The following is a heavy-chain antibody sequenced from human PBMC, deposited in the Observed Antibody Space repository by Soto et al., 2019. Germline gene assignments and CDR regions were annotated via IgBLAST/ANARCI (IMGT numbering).Heavy chain of an antibody. CDR3: ARDRQQLQEFDY. CDR1: GFTFSSYG. CDR2: IWYDGSNK. D-gene: IGHD6-13*01. Sequence: QVQLVESGGGVVQPGRSLRLSCAASGFTFSSYGMHWVRQAPGTGLEWVAVIWYDGSNKYYADSVKGRVTISRDNSKNTLYLQMNSLRAEDTAVYYCARDRQQLQEFDYWGQGTLVTVSS. J-gene: IGHJ4*02. V-gene: IGHV3-33*01.